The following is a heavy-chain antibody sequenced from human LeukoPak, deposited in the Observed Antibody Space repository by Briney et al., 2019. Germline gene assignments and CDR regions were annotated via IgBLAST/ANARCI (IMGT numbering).Heavy chain of an antibody. J-gene: IGHJ4*02. CDR1: GGSISSYY. V-gene: IGHV4-59*01. D-gene: IGHD4-17*01. Sequence: PSETLSLTCTVSGGSISSYYWSWIRQPPGKGLEWIGYINYSGSTNYNPSLKSRVTMSVDTSKNQFSLKLSSVTAADTAMYYCAREGRQDYVYFDHWCQGSLVTVSS. CDR2: INYSGST. CDR3: AREGRQDYVYFDH.